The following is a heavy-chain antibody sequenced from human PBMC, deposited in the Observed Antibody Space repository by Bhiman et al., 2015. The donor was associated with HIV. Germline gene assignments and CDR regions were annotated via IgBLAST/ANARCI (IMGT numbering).Heavy chain of an antibody. CDR1: GFTFSIYS. CDR2: ISSSGYYI. D-gene: IGHD1-26*01. V-gene: IGHV3-21*01. Sequence: EVQLVESGGGLVKPGGSLRLSCAASGFTFSIYSMNWVRQAPGKGLEWVSSISSSGYYIYYADSLKGRFTISRDNAKNSLYLQMDSLRAEDTAVYFCARDPGGSYFDYWGQGTLVTVSS. J-gene: IGHJ4*02. CDR3: ARDPGGSYFDY.